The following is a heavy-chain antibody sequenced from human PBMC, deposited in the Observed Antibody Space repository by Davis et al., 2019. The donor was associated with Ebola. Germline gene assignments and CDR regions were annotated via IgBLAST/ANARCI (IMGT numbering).Heavy chain of an antibody. CDR3: AKPQPEPYDAFDV. J-gene: IGHJ3*01. V-gene: IGHV3-53*01. Sequence: GESLKISCAASGFTVRSNYINWVRQAPGKGLEWVSVIYISDSTYYADSVKGRFTIFRDNSRNTLYLLMNTLRAEDTAVYYCAKPQPEPYDAFDVWGQGTMVIVSS. CDR2: IYISDST. D-gene: IGHD1-14*01. CDR1: GFTVRSNY.